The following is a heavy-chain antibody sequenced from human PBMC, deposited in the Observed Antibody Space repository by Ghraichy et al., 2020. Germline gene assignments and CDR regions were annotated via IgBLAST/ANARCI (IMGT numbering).Heavy chain of an antibody. CDR1: GGSFSGYY. D-gene: IGHD2/OR15-2a*01. CDR2: INHSGST. J-gene: IGHJ4*02. CDR3: ARGSRGYYND. Sequence: SETLSLTCAVYGGSFSGYYWSWIRQPPGKGLEWIGEINHSGSTNYNPSLKSRVTISVDTSKNQFSLKLSSVTAADTAVYYCARGSRGYYNDWGQGTLVTVSS. V-gene: IGHV4-34*01.